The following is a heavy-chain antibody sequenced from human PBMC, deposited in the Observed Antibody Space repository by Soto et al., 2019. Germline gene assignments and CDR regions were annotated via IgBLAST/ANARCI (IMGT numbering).Heavy chain of an antibody. CDR1: GFTFSSYA. J-gene: IGHJ4*02. V-gene: IGHV3-23*01. D-gene: IGHD2-15*01. CDR2: ISGSGGST. Sequence: EVQLLESGGGLVQPGVSLRLSCAASGFTFSSYAMSWVRQAPGKGLEWVSAISGSGGSTYYADCVKGRFTISRDNSKNTLYLQMNRLRAEDTAVYYCAKDVEGYCSGGSGYPFDYWGQGTLVTVSS. CDR3: AKDVEGYCSGGSGYPFDY.